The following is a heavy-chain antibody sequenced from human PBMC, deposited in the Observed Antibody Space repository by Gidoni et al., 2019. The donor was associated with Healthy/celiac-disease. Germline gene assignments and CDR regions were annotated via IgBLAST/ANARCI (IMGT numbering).Heavy chain of an antibody. D-gene: IGHD3-9*01. CDR2: IIPIFGTA. CDR3: ARDYDILTGYYY. J-gene: IGHJ4*02. CDR1: GGTFSSYA. Sequence: QVQLVQSGAEVKKPGSSVKVSCKASGGTFSSYAISWVRQAPGQGLEWMGGIIPIFGTANYAQKFHGRVTITADKSPSTAYMELSSLRSEDTAVYYCARDYDILTGYYYWGQGTLVTVSS. V-gene: IGHV1-69*06.